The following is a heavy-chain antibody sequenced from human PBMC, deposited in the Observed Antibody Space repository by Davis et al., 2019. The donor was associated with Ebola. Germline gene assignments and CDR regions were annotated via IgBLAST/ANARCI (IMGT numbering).Heavy chain of an antibody. Sequence: PGGSLRLSCKASGYSFTIYYIGWVRQMPGKGLEWMGIIYPGDSDTRYSPSFQGQVTISADKSISTAYLQWSSLKASDTAMYYCARSGSYYGFDYWGQGTLVTVSS. CDR1: GYSFTIYY. CDR3: ARSGSYYGFDY. CDR2: IYPGDSDT. D-gene: IGHD1-26*01. J-gene: IGHJ4*02. V-gene: IGHV5-51*01.